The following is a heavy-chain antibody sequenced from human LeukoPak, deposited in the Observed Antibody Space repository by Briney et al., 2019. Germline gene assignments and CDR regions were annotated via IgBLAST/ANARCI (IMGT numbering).Heavy chain of an antibody. D-gene: IGHD6-19*01. V-gene: IGHV3-33*06. CDR3: AKARGSGWHDPWYLDY. CDR1: GFTFSNYA. Sequence: GGSLRLSCAASGFTFSNYAMHWVRQAPGRGLELVAVFWFDGTNEYYGDSVRGRFTISRDNSKNRLYLQMNSLRAEDTAVYYCAKARGSGWHDPWYLDYWGQGTLVTVSS. J-gene: IGHJ4*02. CDR2: FWFDGTNE.